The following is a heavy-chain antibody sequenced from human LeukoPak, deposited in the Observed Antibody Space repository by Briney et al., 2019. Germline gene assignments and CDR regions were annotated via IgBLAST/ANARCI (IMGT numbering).Heavy chain of an antibody. CDR2: IYYSGST. D-gene: IGHD5-24*01. V-gene: IGHV4-39*01. Sequence: SETLSLTCTVSGGSISSSSYYWGWIRQPPGKGLEWIGSIYYSGSTYYNPSLKSRVTISVDTSKNQFSLKLSSVTAADTAVYYCARQTRDGYTPSYFDYWGQGTLVTVSS. CDR3: ARQTRDGYTPSYFDY. J-gene: IGHJ4*02. CDR1: GGSISSSSYY.